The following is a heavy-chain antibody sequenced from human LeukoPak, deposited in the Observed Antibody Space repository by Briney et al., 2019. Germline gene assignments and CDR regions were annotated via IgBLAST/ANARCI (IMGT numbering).Heavy chain of an antibody. J-gene: IGHJ4*02. CDR2: IYHSGST. D-gene: IGHD2-2*01. CDR3: ARLGCSSTSCYSFDY. CDR1: GYSISSGYY. V-gene: IGHV4-38-2*01. Sequence: SETLSPTCDVSGYSISSGYYWGWIRQPPGKGLEWIGSIYHSGSTYYNPSPKSRVTISVDTSKNQFSLKLSSVTAADTAVYYCARLGCSSTSCYSFDYWGQGTLVTVSS.